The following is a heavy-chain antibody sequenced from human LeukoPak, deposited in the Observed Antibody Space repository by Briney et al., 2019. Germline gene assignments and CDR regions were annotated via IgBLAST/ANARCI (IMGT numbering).Heavy chain of an antibody. CDR3: ARGSSGWSFDY. CDR1: GFTFGSYW. J-gene: IGHJ4*02. D-gene: IGHD6-19*01. Sequence: PGGSLRLSCGASGFTFGSYWMSWVRQAPGKGLEWVATIKEDGSQKYYVVSVEGRFTISRDNAKMSVYLQMSSLRAEDTAVYYCARGSSGWSFDYWGQGNLVTVSS. V-gene: IGHV3-7*04. CDR2: IKEDGSQK.